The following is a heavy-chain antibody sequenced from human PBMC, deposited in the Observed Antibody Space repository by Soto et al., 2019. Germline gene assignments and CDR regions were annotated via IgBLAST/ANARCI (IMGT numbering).Heavy chain of an antibody. J-gene: IGHJ4*02. Sequence: ASLKVSCKTSGYTFSGYNIYWGPQAPGQGLEWMGWTSPSSLATNYAQRFQGRVAMSRDRATSTVYMELSRLRSEETAVYYCAREDAERATRFLDYWGQGIVVTVSS. D-gene: IGHD2-21*01. CDR3: AREDAERATRFLDY. CDR1: GYTFSGYN. V-gene: IGHV1-2*02. CDR2: TSPSSLAT.